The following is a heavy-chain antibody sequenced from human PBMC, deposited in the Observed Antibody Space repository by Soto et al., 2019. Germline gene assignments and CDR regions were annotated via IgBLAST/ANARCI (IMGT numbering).Heavy chain of an antibody. CDR2: ISSSGSTI. CDR1: GLTFSSYE. CDR3: ARDSGPSTRYYYYGMDV. J-gene: IGHJ6*02. V-gene: IGHV3-48*03. D-gene: IGHD3-10*01. Sequence: GGSLRLSCAASGLTFSSYEMNWVRQAPGKGLEWVSYISSSGSTIYYADSVKGRFTISRDNAKNSLYLQMNSLRAEDTAVYYCARDSGPSTRYYYYGMDVWGQGTTVTVSS.